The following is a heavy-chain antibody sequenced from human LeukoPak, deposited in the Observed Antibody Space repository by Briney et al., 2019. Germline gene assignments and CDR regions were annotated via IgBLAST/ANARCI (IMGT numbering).Heavy chain of an antibody. V-gene: IGHV3-23*01. Sequence: GGSLRLSCAASGFTFSSYAMSWVRQAPGKGLEWVSDITAGGGDTYYADSVKGRFTISRDNSKKTLFLQMNSLRTEDTAVYYCAKRLGASASTPAFDCWGQGTLVTVSS. D-gene: IGHD2-2*01. CDR3: AKRLGASASTPAFDC. CDR1: GFTFSSYA. CDR2: ITAGGGDT. J-gene: IGHJ4*02.